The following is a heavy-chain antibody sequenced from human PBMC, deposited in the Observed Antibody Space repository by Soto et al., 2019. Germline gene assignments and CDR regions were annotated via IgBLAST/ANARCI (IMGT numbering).Heavy chain of an antibody. Sequence: QVQLVQSGAEVKKPGSSVKVSCKASGGTFSSYAISWVRQAPGQGLEWMGGIIPIFGTANYAQKFQGRVTITGDESTETAYLELSSLRSEDTAVYYCASPPVSCSGGSWDNNWFDPWGQGTLVTVSS. V-gene: IGHV1-69*01. CDR3: ASPPVSCSGGSWDNNWFDP. CDR2: IIPIFGTA. D-gene: IGHD2-15*01. CDR1: GGTFSSYA. J-gene: IGHJ5*02.